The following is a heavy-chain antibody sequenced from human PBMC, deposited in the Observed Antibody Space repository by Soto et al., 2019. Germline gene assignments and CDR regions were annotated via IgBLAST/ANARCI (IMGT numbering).Heavy chain of an antibody. J-gene: IGHJ4*02. CDR2: IDPSGGTI. D-gene: IGHD1-1*01. CDR3: VRETKEAGILDFDY. CDR1: GYSFSSYE. Sequence: VRRSCVASGYSFSSYEMNWVRQAPGKGLEWISYIDPSGGTIYYADAVKGRFTISRDNAKNSLYLQMNSLRVEDTAVYFCVRETKEAGILDFDYWGQGTLVIVSS. V-gene: IGHV3-48*03.